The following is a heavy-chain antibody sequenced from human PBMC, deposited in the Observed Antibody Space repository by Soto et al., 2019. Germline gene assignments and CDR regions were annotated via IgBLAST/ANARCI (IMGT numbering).Heavy chain of an antibody. V-gene: IGHV4-59*01. D-gene: IGHD3-22*01. Sequence: SETLSLTCFISGGSISNDYWTWIRQSPGKGLEWIGYIFHSGITDYNPSVKSRVTISIDKSRNLFSLNLTSVTAADTAVYYCARDRYFYERRGYYRTLDSWGQGSLVTVS. CDR3: ARDRYFYERRGYYRTLDS. CDR1: GGSISNDY. CDR2: IFHSGIT. J-gene: IGHJ4*02.